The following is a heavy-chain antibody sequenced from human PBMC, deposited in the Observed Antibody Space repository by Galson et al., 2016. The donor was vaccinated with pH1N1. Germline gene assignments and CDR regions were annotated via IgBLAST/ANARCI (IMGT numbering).Heavy chain of an antibody. CDR1: GYTFTFTGYF. CDR2: INPYSGDT. V-gene: IGHV1-2*06. J-gene: IGHJ6*02. CDR3: ARDVAPPGHYAMDV. Sequence: SVKVSCKASGYTFTFTGYFIHWVRQAPGQGLEFEWMGRINPYSGDTDFAQNFQGRVTMTRDTSIGTAYMEVSRLTSDDTAIYYCARDVAPPGHYAMDVWGQGTTDTVSS.